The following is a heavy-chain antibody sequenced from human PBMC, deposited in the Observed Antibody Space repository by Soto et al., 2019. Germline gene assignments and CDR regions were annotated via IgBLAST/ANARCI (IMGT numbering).Heavy chain of an antibody. J-gene: IGHJ4*02. CDR3: ARGGLGPTIGFDY. V-gene: IGHV1-3*04. D-gene: IGHD3-16*01. CDR1: GYTFTNYA. CDR2: INTGKGNT. Sequence: ASVKVSCTASGYTFTNYAIHWVRQGPRQRPEWMGWINTGKGNTKYSRKFQGRVTMTTDPSATTVYMELSSLTSKDTAVYYCARGGLGPTIGFDYWGQGTLGTVS.